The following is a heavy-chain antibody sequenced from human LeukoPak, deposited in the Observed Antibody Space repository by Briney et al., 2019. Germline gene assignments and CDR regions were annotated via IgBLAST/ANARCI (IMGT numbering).Heavy chain of an antibody. Sequence: GGSLRLCCVASGFMFSSYGMHWVRQAPGKGLEWVAFIRYDGSNKYYADSVKGRFTISRDNSKNTLYLQMNSLRAEDTAVYYCAKDEGDIVVVPAEGWFDPWGQGTLVTVSS. V-gene: IGHV3-30*02. CDR2: IRYDGSNK. D-gene: IGHD2-2*01. CDR1: GFMFSSYG. J-gene: IGHJ5*02. CDR3: AKDEGDIVVVPAEGWFDP.